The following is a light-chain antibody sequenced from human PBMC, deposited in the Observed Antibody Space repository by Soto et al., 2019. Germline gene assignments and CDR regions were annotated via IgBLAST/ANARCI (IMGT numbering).Light chain of an antibody. V-gene: IGLV2-8*01. CDR1: SSDIGAYNY. CDR2: EVS. J-gene: IGLJ3*02. Sequence: QSVLTQPPSVSGSPGQSVTISCTGTSSDIGAYNYVSWYQQHPGKAPKLMIHEVSKRPSGVPDRFSGSKSGNTASLTVSGLQAEDEAHYYCSSYAGSNDRWVFGGGTKLTVL. CDR3: SSYAGSNDRWV.